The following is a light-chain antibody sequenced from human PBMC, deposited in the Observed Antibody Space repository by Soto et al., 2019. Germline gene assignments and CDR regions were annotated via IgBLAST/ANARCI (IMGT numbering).Light chain of an antibody. CDR1: SSDVGRYNS. CDR2: DVS. CDR3: SSFTSSSTFV. J-gene: IGLJ1*01. V-gene: IGLV2-14*01. Sequence: QSALAQPASVSGSPGQSITISCTGTSSDVGRYNSVSWFQQHPGKAPKLMIFDVSNWPSGVSDRFSGSKSGNTASLTISGLQAEDEADYYCSSFTSSSTFVFGTGTKVTVL.